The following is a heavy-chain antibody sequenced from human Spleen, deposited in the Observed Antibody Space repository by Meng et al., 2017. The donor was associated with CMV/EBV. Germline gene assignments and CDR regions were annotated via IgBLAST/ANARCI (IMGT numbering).Heavy chain of an antibody. CDR3: ARDPPLCVVGGARFDY. J-gene: IGHJ4*02. Sequence: SCAASAFTFRRFEIHWVRQAPGKGLEWVTVMSYDGTTEYYADSVKGRFTISRDNSKNTLYLQMNSQRPEDTAVYYCARDPPLCVVGGARFDYWGQGTLVTVSS. CDR1: AFTFRRFE. CDR2: MSYDGTTE. D-gene: IGHD1-26*01. V-gene: IGHV3-30-3*01.